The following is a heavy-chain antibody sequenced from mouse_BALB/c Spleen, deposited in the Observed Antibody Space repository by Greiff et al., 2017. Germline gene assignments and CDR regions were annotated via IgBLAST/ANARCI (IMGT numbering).Heavy chain of an antibody. J-gene: IGHJ4*01. CDR1: GFPFSSFG. Sequence: EVHLVESGGGLVQPGGSRKLSCAASGFPFSSFGMHWVRQAPEKGLEWVAYISSGSSTIYYADTVKGRFTISRDNPKNTLFLQMTSLRSEDTAMYYCAGGRGYAMDYWGQGTSVTVSS. CDR3: AGGRGYAMDY. CDR2: ISSGSSTI. V-gene: IGHV5-17*02.